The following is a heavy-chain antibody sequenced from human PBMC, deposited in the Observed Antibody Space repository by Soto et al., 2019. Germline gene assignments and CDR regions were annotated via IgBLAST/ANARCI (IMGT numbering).Heavy chain of an antibody. Sequence: SETLSLTWTVSGASINSGNFYWVWVRQRPGKGLEWIGFTYYSGFPYYNPSLKSRVTISVDTSMNRFSLTLTSVTAADTARYYCARDQAPYYDSWSGSSRDGYYGMDVWGPGITVTVSS. CDR1: GASINSGNFY. CDR2: TYYSGFP. D-gene: IGHD3-3*01. V-gene: IGHV4-31*02. J-gene: IGHJ6*02. CDR3: ARDQAPYYDSWSGSSRDGYYGMDV.